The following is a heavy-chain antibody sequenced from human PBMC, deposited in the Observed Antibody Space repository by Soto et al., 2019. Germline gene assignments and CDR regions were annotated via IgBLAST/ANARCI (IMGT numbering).Heavy chain of an antibody. V-gene: IGHV4-59*01. CDR1: GGSISPFY. CDR3: ARVGGVEARTFDY. J-gene: IGHJ4*02. CDR2: LYYSGNT. D-gene: IGHD3-16*01. Sequence: LSLTCTVSGGSISPFYWSWVRQPPGKGLEWIGYLYYSGNTNYNPSLKSRVTISVDASKNQVSLRLTSVTAADTAVYYCARVGGVEARTFDYWGQGTVVTV.